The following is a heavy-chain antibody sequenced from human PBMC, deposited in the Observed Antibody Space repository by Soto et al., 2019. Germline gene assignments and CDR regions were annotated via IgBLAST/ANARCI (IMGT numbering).Heavy chain of an antibody. D-gene: IGHD3-3*01. CDR1: GGSFSGYY. Sequence: SETLSLTCAVYGGSFSGYYWSWIRQPPGKGLEWIGEINHSGSTNYNPSLKSRVTISVDTSKNQFSLKLSSVTAADTAVYYCARGPTYYDFWSGYNGLFVNWAQGTLVTVSS. CDR2: INHSGST. J-gene: IGHJ4*02. CDR3: ARGPTYYDFWSGYNGLFVN. V-gene: IGHV4-34*01.